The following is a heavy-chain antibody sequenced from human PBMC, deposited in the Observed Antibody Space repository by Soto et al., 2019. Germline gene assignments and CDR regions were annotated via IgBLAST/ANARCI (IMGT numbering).Heavy chain of an antibody. J-gene: IGHJ5*02. D-gene: IGHD2-2*01. CDR2: ISATGGST. Sequence: PGGSLRLSCAASGFTFSNYAVSWVRQAPGKGLEWVSGISATGGSTYYADSVKGRFTISRDNSRNSLYLQMNSLRAEDTAFYYCEKGGYCTSISCPRWFDPWGQGTLVTVSS. CDR3: EKGGYCTSISCPRWFDP. CDR1: GFTFSNYA. V-gene: IGHV3-23*01.